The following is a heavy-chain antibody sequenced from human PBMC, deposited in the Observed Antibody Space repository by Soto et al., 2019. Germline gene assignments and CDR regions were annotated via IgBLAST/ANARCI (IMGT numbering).Heavy chain of an antibody. CDR2: IRNKAYGGTT. Sequence: EVQLVESGGGLVKPGRSLRLSCTASGFTFGDYAMSWFRQAPGKGLEWVGFIRNKAYGGTTEYAASVKGRFTITRDDSKSIAYLQMNSLKNEDTAVYYCTRAATVGSPKRVVDFDIWGKGTMVTVSS. CDR3: TRAATVGSPKRVVDFDI. V-gene: IGHV3-49*05. CDR1: GFTFGDYA. J-gene: IGHJ3*02. D-gene: IGHD2-15*01.